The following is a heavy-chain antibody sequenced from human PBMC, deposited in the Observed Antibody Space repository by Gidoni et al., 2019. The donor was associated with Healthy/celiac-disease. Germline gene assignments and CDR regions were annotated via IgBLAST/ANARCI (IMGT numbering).Heavy chain of an antibody. CDR3: ARGRVRGVDAFDI. V-gene: IGHV4-61*02. Sequence: QVQLQESGPGLVKPSQTLSLTCTVSGGSICSGSYYWSWIRQPAGKGLEWIGRIYTSGSTNYNPSLKSRVTMSVDTSKNQFSLKLSSVTAADTAVYYCARGRVRGVDAFDIWGQGTMVTVSS. J-gene: IGHJ3*02. CDR1: GGSICSGSYY. D-gene: IGHD3-10*01. CDR2: IYTSGST.